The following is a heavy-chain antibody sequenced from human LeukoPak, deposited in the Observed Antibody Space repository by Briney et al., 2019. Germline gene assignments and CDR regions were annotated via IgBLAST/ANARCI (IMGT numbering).Heavy chain of an antibody. Sequence: GSLRLSCAASGFTFSSYWMHWVRQAPGNGLVWVSRINSDGSSTSYADSVKGRFTISRDNAKNTLYLQMNSLRAEDTAVYYCARVEPRGSGWSHYWGQGTLVTVSS. J-gene: IGHJ4*02. V-gene: IGHV3-74*01. CDR3: ARVEPRGSGWSHY. CDR1: GFTFSSYW. D-gene: IGHD6-19*01. CDR2: INSDGSST.